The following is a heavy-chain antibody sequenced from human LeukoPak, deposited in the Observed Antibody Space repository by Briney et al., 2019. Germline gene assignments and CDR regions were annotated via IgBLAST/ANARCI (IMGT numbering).Heavy chain of an antibody. CDR2: IHYSGST. D-gene: IGHD3-10*01. Sequence: PSETLSLTCTVSGGSISSYYWSWIRQPPGKGLAWIGYIHYSGSTNYNPSLKSRVTMSVDTSTHQFSLKLSSVTAADTAVYYCARDRFGELDYWGQGTLVTVSS. J-gene: IGHJ4*02. CDR3: ARDRFGELDY. V-gene: IGHV4-59*01. CDR1: GGSISSYY.